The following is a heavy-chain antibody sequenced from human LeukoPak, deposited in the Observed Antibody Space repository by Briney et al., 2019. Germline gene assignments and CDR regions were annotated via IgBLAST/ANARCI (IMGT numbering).Heavy chain of an antibody. V-gene: IGHV1-8*01. CDR2: MNPDSTNT. CDR3: ARVPSLGYCSGGSCYRFDH. J-gene: IGHJ4*02. CDR1: GYTFASYD. D-gene: IGHD2-15*01. Sequence: ASVTVSCTASGYTFASYDINWVRQAPGQGLEWMGWMNPDSTNTGYAQKFQGRVPMTRDTSMSTAYMELSSLTSEDTAVYYCARVPSLGYCSGGSCYRFDHWGQGTLVAVSS.